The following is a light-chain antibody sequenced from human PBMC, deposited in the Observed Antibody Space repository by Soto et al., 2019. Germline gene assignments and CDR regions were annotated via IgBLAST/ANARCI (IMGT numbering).Light chain of an antibody. J-gene: IGLJ3*02. CDR2: EVF. CDR3: NSYAGNSWV. CDR1: GSDVGGYNR. Sequence: QSVLTQPPSASGSRGHPVTISCTGTGSDVGGYNRVSWYQHHPGKAPKLIIYEVFKRPSGVPDRFSGSKSGNTASLTVSGLQAEDEADYYCNSYAGNSWVFGGGTQLTVL. V-gene: IGLV2-8*01.